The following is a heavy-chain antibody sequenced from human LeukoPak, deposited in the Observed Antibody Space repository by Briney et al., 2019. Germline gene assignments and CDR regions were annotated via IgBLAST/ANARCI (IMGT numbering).Heavy chain of an antibody. CDR1: GGSFSGYY. CDR2: INHSGST. J-gene: IGHJ4*02. CDR3: ARFHTCSDRYDFWSGYHHYFDY. V-gene: IGHV4-34*01. Sequence: SETLSLTCAVYGGSFSGYYWSWIRQPPGKGLEWIGEINHSGSTNYNPSLKSRVTISVDTSKNQFSLKLSSVTAADTAVYYCARFHTCSDRYDFWSGYHHYFDYWGQGTLVTVSS. D-gene: IGHD3-3*01.